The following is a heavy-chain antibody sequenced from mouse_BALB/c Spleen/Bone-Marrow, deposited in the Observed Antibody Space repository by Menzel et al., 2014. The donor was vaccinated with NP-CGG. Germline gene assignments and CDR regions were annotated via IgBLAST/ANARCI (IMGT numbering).Heavy chain of an antibody. J-gene: IGHJ2*01. V-gene: IGHV3-5*02. Sequence: EVQLQQSGPGLVKPSQTVSLTCTVTGISITTGNYRWSWIRQFPGNKLEWIGYIYYSGTITYNPSLTSRTTITRDTSKNQLFLEMNSLTAEDTATYYCARELYYFDYWGQGTTLTVSS. CDR1: GISITTGNYR. CDR2: IYYSGTI. CDR3: ARELYYFDY.